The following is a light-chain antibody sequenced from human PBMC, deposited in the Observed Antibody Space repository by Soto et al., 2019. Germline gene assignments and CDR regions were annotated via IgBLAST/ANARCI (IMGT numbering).Light chain of an antibody. CDR1: QSVSSSY. J-gene: IGKJ5*01. V-gene: IGKV3-20*01. CDR2: GAS. Sequence: EIVLTQSPGTLSLSPGERATLSCRASQSVSSSYLAWYQQKPGQAPRLLIYGASSRPTDIPDRFSGSGSGTDVTLTISRLEPEDFAVYYCQQYGSSSTFGQGTRLENK. CDR3: QQYGSSST.